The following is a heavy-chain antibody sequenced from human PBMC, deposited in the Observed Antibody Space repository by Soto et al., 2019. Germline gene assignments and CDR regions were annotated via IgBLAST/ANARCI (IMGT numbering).Heavy chain of an antibody. Sequence: ESGGGLVKPGGSLRLSCAASGFTFSSYSMNWVRQAPGKGLEWVSSISSSSSYIYYADSVKGRFTISRDNAKNSLYLQMNSQRAEDTAVYYCARKTDYGDYGGGSGYWGQGTLVTVSS. J-gene: IGHJ4*02. D-gene: IGHD4-17*01. CDR3: ARKTDYGDYGGGSGY. CDR1: GFTFSSYS. CDR2: ISSSSSYI. V-gene: IGHV3-21*01.